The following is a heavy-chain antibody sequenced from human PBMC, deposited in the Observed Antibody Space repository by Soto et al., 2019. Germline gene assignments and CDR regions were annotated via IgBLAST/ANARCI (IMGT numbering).Heavy chain of an antibody. J-gene: IGHJ5*02. D-gene: IGHD6-19*01. CDR2: LNHGGSS. Sequence: QVPPQQWGAGLLKPSETLSRTCAVYGGSFSGHYWSWIRKPPGKGLEWIGELNHGGSSNYNPALESRATISVDTANNQFALKLSSVAASDTALYYCARGGRRLRQLLNWVDLWGQGTLVTVPS. CDR3: ARGGRRLRQLLNWVDL. CDR1: GGSFSGHY. V-gene: IGHV4-34*01.